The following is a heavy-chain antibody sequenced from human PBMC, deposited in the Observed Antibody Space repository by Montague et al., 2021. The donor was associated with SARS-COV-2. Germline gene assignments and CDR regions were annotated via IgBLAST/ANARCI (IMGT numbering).Heavy chain of an antibody. J-gene: IGHJ4*02. Sequence: SETLSLTCTVSGDSIDSGDWWSWVRQAPGRGLEFIGEIHHSGGTNYNPSLRSRVTMSVDKSKNQFSLSLSSVTAADTAVYYCARVPLVGPTAGTSDCWGPGTLVAVSS. CDR1: GDSIDSGDW. CDR3: ARVPLVGPTAGTSDC. V-gene: IGHV4-4*02. CDR2: IHHSGGT. D-gene: IGHD1-1*01.